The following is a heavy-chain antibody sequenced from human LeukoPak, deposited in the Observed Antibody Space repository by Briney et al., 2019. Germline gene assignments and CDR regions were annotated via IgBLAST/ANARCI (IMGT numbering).Heavy chain of an antibody. Sequence: GGSLRLSCAASGFTFSSYEMNWVRQAPGKGLEWVSYISSSGSTIYYADPVKGRFTISRDNAKNSLYLQMNSLRAEDTAVYYCARERDGGNYFDYWGQGTLVTVSS. V-gene: IGHV3-48*03. CDR1: GFTFSSYE. CDR3: ARERDGGNYFDY. CDR2: ISSSGSTI. J-gene: IGHJ4*02. D-gene: IGHD4-23*01.